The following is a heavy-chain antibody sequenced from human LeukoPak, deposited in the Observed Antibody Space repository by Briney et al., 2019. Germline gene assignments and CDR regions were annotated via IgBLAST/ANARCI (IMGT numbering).Heavy chain of an antibody. CDR1: GFTFDDYG. D-gene: IGHD3-22*01. CDR2: INWNGGST. Sequence: GGSLRLSCTASGFTFDDYGMSWVRQAPGKRLEWVSGINWNGGSTGYADSVKGRFTISRDNAKNSLYLQMNSLRAEDTALYYCARVNDSSGYYSAPFDYWGQGTLVTVSS. V-gene: IGHV3-20*04. CDR3: ARVNDSSGYYSAPFDY. J-gene: IGHJ4*02.